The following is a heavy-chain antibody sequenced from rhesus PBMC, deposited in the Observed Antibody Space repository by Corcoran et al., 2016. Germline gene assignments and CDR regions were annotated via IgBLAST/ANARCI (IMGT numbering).Heavy chain of an antibody. CDR3: ARGVGTGFDY. CDR2: IYSRSGNT. V-gene: IGHV4S7*01. D-gene: IGHD1-44*01. CDR1: GGSLSGGYG. J-gene: IGHJ4*01. Sequence: QVQLQESGPGLLKPSETLSLTCAVSGGSLSGGYGWGWIRQTPGKGLEWMGTIYSRSGNTYYNPSLKSRVTFSTDTSKNQLSLRLSSVTAADTAVYYCARGVGTGFDYWGQGVLVSVSS.